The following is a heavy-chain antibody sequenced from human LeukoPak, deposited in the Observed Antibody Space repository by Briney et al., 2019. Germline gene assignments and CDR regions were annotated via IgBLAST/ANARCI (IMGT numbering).Heavy chain of an antibody. CDR2: IYYSGST. J-gene: IGHJ1*01. D-gene: IGHD6-19*01. CDR3: AREGIAVAGTTEYFQH. CDR1: GGSISSYY. Sequence: PSETLSLTCTVSGGSISSYYWSWIRQPPGKGLEWIGYIYYSGSTNYNPSLKSRVTISVDTSKNQFSLKLSSVTAADTAVYYCAREGIAVAGTTEYFQHWGQGTLVTVSS. V-gene: IGHV4-59*12.